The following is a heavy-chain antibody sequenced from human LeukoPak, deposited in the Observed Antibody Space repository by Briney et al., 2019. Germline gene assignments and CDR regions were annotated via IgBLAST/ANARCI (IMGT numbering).Heavy chain of an antibody. V-gene: IGHV3-23*01. Sequence: GGSLRLSCAASGFTFSSYAMSWVRQAPGKGLEWVSVISGSGGSTYYADSVKGRLTISKDNSKTTLYLQMNSLSADDTAVYYCATRVTTTITTRGAFDIWGQGTMVTVSS. CDR1: GFTFSSYA. J-gene: IGHJ3*02. CDR2: ISGSGGST. D-gene: IGHD4-11*01. CDR3: ATRVTTTITTRGAFDI.